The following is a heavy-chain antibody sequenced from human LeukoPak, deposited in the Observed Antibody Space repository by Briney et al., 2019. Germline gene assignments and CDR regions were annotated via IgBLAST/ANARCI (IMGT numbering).Heavy chain of an antibody. CDR2: ISSSSSYI. D-gene: IGHD3-9*01. CDR3: ARDTYDILTGYYKWAFDI. V-gene: IGHV3-21*05. J-gene: IGHJ3*02. CDR1: GFTFSSYY. Sequence: PGGSLRLSCAGSGFTFSSYYMIWVRQAPGKGLEWVSYISSSSSYIYYADSVKGRFTISRDNAKNSLYLQMNSLRAEDTAVYYCARDTYDILTGYYKWAFDIWGQGTMVTVSS.